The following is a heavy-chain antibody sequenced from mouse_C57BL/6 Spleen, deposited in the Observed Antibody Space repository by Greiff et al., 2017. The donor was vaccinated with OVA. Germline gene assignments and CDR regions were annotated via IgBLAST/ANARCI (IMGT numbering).Heavy chain of an antibody. V-gene: IGHV1-52*01. D-gene: IGHD1-1*01. CDR1: GYTFTSYW. CDR3: ARGGGSSPMDY. J-gene: IGHJ4*01. Sequence: VQLQQPGAELVRPGSSVKLSCKASGYTFTSYWMHWVKQRPIQGLEWIGNIDPSDSETHYNQKFKDKATLTVDKSSSTAYMQLSSLTSEDSAVYYCARGGGSSPMDYWGQGTSVTVSS. CDR2: IDPSDSET.